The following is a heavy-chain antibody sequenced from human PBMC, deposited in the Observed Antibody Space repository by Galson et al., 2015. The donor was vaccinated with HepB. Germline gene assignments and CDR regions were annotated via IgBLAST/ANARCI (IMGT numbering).Heavy chain of an antibody. J-gene: IGHJ5*02. D-gene: IGHD2-2*01. CDR2: IIPIFGTA. V-gene: IGHV1-69*13. Sequence: SVKVSCKASGGTFSSYAISWVRQAPGQGLEWMGGIIPIFGTANYAQKFQGRVTITADESTSTAYMELSSLRSEDTAVYYCARGRGAYCSSTSCYDGWFDPWGQGTLVTVSS. CDR3: ARGRGAYCSSTSCYDGWFDP. CDR1: GGTFSSYA.